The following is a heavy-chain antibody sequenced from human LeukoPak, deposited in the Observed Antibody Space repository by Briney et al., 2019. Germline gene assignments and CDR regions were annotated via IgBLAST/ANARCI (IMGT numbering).Heavy chain of an antibody. CDR3: ARGLGYYYGLDI. CDR1: GGSRINAGW. D-gene: IGHD3-16*01. CDR2: IFHSGST. J-gene: IGHJ6*02. V-gene: IGHV4-4*02. Sequence: PSGTLSLTCDVSGGSRINAGWWSWVRPPPGKGLEWIGEIFHSGSTKYNPSLESRVTISVDKSNHQFTLEMNSVTAADTAIYYCARGLGYYYGLDIWSRGTTVTVSS.